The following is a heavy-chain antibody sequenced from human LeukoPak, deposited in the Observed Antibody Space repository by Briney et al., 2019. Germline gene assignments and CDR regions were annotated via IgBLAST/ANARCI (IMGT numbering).Heavy chain of an antibody. CDR1: GYSFTSYW. CDR2: IYPGDSDT. V-gene: IGHV5-51*01. CDR3: ARQRRTVTTGWYFDY. Sequence: GESLKISCKDSGYSFTSYWIGWVRQMPGKGLEWMGIIYPGDSDTRYSPSFQGQVTTSADKSISTAYLQWSSLKASDTAMYYCARQRRTVTTGWYFDYWGQGTLVTVSS. J-gene: IGHJ4*02. D-gene: IGHD4-17*01.